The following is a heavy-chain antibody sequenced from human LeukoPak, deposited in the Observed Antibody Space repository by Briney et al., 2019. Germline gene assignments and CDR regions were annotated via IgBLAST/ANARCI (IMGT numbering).Heavy chain of an antibody. CDR3: ARDRLLTGVDY. V-gene: IGHV1-69*05. CDR1: GGTFSTYA. CDR2: IIPIFGTA. Sequence: VASVKVSCKASGGTFSTYAISWVRQAPGPGLDWMGRIIPIFGTANYAQKFQGRATITTHESTSTAYMELSSLRSEDTAVYYCARDRLLTGVDYWGQGTLVTVSS. D-gene: IGHD7-27*01. J-gene: IGHJ4*02.